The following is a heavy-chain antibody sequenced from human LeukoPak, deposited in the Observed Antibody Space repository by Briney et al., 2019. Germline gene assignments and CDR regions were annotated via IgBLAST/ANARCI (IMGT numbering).Heavy chain of an antibody. CDR2: ISYDGSNK. Sequence: PGGSLRLSCAASGFTFSSYAMHWVRQAPGKGLEWVAVISYDGSNKYYADSVKGRFTISRDNSKSTLYLQMNSLRAEDTAVYYCASYYDSSGYYETDEYFQHWGQGTLVTVSS. V-gene: IGHV3-30-3*01. J-gene: IGHJ1*01. D-gene: IGHD3-22*01. CDR3: ASYYDSSGYYETDEYFQH. CDR1: GFTFSSYA.